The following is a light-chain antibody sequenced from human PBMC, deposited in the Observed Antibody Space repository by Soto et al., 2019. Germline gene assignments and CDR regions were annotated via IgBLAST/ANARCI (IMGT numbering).Light chain of an antibody. V-gene: IGKV3-11*01. CDR1: QSVSTH. CDR3: SRLT. J-gene: IGKJ4*01. CDR2: DAS. Sequence: EIVLTQSPATLSLSPGERATLSCRASQSVSTHLAWYQQKPGQAPSLLIYDASKRATGIPARFSGSGSGTDFTLIISRLEPDDFALYYCSRLTFGGGTKVEIK.